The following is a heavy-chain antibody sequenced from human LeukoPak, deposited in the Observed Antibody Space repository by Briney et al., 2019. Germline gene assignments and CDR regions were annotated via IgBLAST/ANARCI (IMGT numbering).Heavy chain of an antibody. J-gene: IGHJ4*02. D-gene: IGHD3-3*01. CDR3: ARDWNDDFWSGPTGPLDY. V-gene: IGHV3-11*01. CDR1: GFTFSDYY. CDR2: ISSSGSTI. Sequence: GGSLRLSCAASGFTFSDYYMSWIRQAPGKGLEWVSYISSSGSTIYYADSVKGRFTISRDNAKNSLYLQMNSLRSDDTAVHYCARDWNDDFWSGPTGPLDYWGQGTLVTVSS.